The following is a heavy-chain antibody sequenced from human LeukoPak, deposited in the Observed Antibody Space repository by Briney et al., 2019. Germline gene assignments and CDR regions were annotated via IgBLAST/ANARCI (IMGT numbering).Heavy chain of an antibody. CDR1: GFTFSSYW. J-gene: IGHJ4*02. V-gene: IGHV3-74*01. CDR3: ARSQGPYDY. Sequence: RPGGSLRLSCAASGFTFSSYWMNWVRQAPGKGLVWVSRINGDGSSTNYADSVKGRFTISRDNAKNTLYLQLNSLRAEDTAIYYCARSQGPYDYWGQGTLVTVSS. CDR2: INGDGSST.